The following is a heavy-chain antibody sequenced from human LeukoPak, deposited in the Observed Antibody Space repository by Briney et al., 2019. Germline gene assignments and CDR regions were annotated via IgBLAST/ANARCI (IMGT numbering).Heavy chain of an antibody. V-gene: IGHV3-7*01. J-gene: IGHJ4*02. D-gene: IGHD5-12*01. CDR3: ARAGGYASSWAY. CDR1: GFTFSSYW. CDR2: IKQDGSEK. Sequence: GGSLRLSCAASGFTFSSYWMSWVRQAPGKGLEWVANIKQDGSEKNYVDSVKGRFTISRDNAKNSLDLQMDSLRAEDTAVYYCARAGGYASSWAYWGQGTLVTVSS.